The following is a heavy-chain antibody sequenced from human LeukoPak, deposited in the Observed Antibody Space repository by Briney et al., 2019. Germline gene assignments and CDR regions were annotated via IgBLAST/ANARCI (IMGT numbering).Heavy chain of an antibody. CDR2: IYHSGGT. J-gene: IGHJ4*02. D-gene: IGHD6-13*01. V-gene: IGHV4-59*08. Sequence: SETLSLTCNVSGASIRSYYWGWVRQSPGKGLEWIGYIYHSGGTNYNPSLRSRVAISVDTSKSQFSLNLNSVTAANTAVYYCAWIISATGTGGYYFNYWGQGTLVTVSS. CDR1: GASIRSYY. CDR3: AWIISATGTGGYYFNY.